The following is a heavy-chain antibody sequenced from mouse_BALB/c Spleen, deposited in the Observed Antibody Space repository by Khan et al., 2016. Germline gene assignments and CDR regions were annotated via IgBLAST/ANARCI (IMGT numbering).Heavy chain of an antibody. CDR2: ISYSGST. D-gene: IGHD2-12*01. V-gene: IGHV3-2*02. J-gene: IGHJ2*01. CDR1: GYSITSDYA. CDR3: ARWNDDDGVYFDD. Sequence: EVQLQESGPGLVKPSQSLSLTCTVTGYSITSDYAWNWIRQFPGNKLEWMGYISYSGSTSYNPSLKSRISITRDTSKNQFFLQLNSVTTEDTATYYCARWNDDDGVYFDDWGQGTTLTVSS.